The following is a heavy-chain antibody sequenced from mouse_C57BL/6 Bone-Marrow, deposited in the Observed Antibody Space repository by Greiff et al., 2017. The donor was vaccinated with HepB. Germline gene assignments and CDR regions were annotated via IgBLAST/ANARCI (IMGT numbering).Heavy chain of an antibody. CDR1: GFTFSSYT. V-gene: IGHV5-9*01. Sequence: EVILVESGGGLVKPGGSLKLSCAASGFTFSSYTMSWVRQTPEKRLEWVATISGGGGNTYYPDSVKGRFTISRDNAKNTLYLQMSSLRSEDTALYYCARAFLERPTWYFDVWGTGTTVTVSS. CDR2: ISGGGGNT. CDR3: ARAFLERPTWYFDV. J-gene: IGHJ1*03. D-gene: IGHD1-2*01.